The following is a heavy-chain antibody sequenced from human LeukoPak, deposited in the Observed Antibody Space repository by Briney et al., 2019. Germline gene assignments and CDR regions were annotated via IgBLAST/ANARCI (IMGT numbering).Heavy chain of an antibody. J-gene: IGHJ5*02. CDR1: GGSISSYY. CDR3: ASTTVTTFRWFDP. CDR2: IYYSGST. V-gene: IGHV4-59*08. Sequence: PSETLSLTCTVSGGSISSYYWSWIRQPPGKGLEWIGYIYYSGSTNYNPSLKSRVTISVDTSKNQFSLKLGSVTAADTAVYYCASTTVTTFRWFDPWGQGTLVTVSS. D-gene: IGHD4-17*01.